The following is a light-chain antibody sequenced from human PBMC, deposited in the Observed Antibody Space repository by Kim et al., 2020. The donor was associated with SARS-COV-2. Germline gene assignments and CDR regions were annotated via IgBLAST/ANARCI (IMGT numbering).Light chain of an antibody. J-gene: IGKJ2*03. CDR3: QQYEKWTPYS. CDR1: QSIGTN. Sequence: EIIMTQSPVTLSVSPGERATLSCRASQSIGTNLAWHQQRPGQAPRLLIYGASVRATGVPARFSGSGSGTDFTLTISGLQSEDFGLYYCQQYEKWTPYSFGQGTKVDIK. CDR2: GAS. V-gene: IGKV3-15*01.